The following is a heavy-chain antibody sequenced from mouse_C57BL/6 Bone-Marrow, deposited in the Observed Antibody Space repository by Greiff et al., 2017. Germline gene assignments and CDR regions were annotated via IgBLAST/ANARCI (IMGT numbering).Heavy chain of an antibody. CDR3: VRHSPLPRGAMDY. D-gene: IGHD2-10*01. CDR1: GFSFNTYA. J-gene: IGHJ4*01. Sequence: EVHLVESGGGLVQPTGSLKLSCAASGFSFNTYAMNWVRQAPGKGLEWVARIRSKSNNYATYYADSVKDRFTISRDDSESMLYLQMNNLKTEDTAMYYCVRHSPLPRGAMDYWGQGTSVTVSS. V-gene: IGHV10-1*01. CDR2: IRSKSNNYAT.